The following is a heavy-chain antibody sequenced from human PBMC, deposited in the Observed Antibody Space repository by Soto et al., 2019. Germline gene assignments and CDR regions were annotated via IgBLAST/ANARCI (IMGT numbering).Heavy chain of an antibody. CDR3: ARGKDHSSRWYENDYSGMGV. V-gene: IGHV6-1*01. CDR2: TYYRAKWYN. CDR1: WDSVSSNRAA. D-gene: IGHD6-13*01. J-gene: IGHJ6*02. Sequence: PSQTLSLTCAISWDSVSSNRAAWNWIRQSPSRGLEWLGRTYYRAKWYNDDAVSVKSRITINPDTSKNKFSLQLNSVTPEDTAVYWCARGKDHSSRWYENDYSGMGVPGDGTTV.